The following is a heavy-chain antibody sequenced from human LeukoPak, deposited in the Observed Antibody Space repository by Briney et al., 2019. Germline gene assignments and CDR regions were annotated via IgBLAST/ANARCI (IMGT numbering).Heavy chain of an antibody. CDR3: ATAYSSGWDDY. CDR2: ISYDGSNK. J-gene: IGHJ4*02. D-gene: IGHD6-19*01. V-gene: IGHV3-30*04. Sequence: GRSLSLSCAASGINFSGYAMHWVRQAPGKGLEWVAIISYDGSNKNYADSVKGRLTISRDNSNNMLFLQLNSLRTDDTAVYFCATAYSSGWDDYGGQGTLVTVSS. CDR1: GINFSGYA.